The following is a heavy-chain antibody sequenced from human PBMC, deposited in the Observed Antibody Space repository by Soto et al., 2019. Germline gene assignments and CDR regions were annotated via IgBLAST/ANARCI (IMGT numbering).Heavy chain of an antibody. D-gene: IGHD6-13*01. V-gene: IGHV3-30*18. J-gene: IGHJ4*02. CDR1: GFTFSNYG. CDR3: AKEWGKYSSTFYGVDY. CDR2: MSFDGSSK. Sequence: QVQLVESGGGVVQPGRSLRLSCVASGFTFSNYGMHWVRQAPGRGLEWVAVMSFDGSSKYYVDSVKGRFTISRDNPKNPLYLQMNSLRAEDTAVYYCAKEWGKYSSTFYGVDYWGQGILVTVSS.